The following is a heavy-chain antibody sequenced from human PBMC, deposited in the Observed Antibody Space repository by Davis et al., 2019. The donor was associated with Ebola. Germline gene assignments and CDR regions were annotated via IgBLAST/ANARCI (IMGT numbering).Heavy chain of an antibody. V-gene: IGHV3-23*01. J-gene: IGHJ4*02. CDR2: IIGSGGST. CDR3: TTQPYDYGDPVPY. CDR1: GFTFSGSA. D-gene: IGHD4-17*01. Sequence: GESLKISCAASGFTFSGSAMHWVRQAPGKGLEWVSTIIGSGGSTYYADSVKGRFTISRDNSKNTLYLQMNSLKIEDTAVYYCTTQPYDYGDPVPYWGQGTLVTVSS.